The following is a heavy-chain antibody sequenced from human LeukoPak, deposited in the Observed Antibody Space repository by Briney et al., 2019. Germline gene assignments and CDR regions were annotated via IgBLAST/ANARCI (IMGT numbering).Heavy chain of an antibody. CDR3: ARDLDDSSGYYPS. V-gene: IGHV3-9*01. CDR1: GFTFDDYA. CDR2: ISWNSGSI. J-gene: IGHJ4*02. D-gene: IGHD3-22*01. Sequence: GGSLRLSCAASGFTFDDYAMHWVRQAPGKGLEWVSGISWNSGSIGYADSVKGRFTISRDNAKNSLYLQMNSLRAEDTALYYCARDLDDSSGYYPSWGQGTLVTVSS.